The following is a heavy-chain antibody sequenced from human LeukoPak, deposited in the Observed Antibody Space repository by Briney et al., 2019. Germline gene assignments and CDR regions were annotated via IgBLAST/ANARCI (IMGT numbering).Heavy chain of an antibody. CDR1: GVSISSYF. V-gene: IGHV4-59*12. J-gene: IGHJ5*02. Sequence: SSETLSLTCTVSGVSISSYFWTWIRQPPGKGLEWIGYVYYSGSITYNSSFKSRVTISVDTSKNQFSLKLSSVTAADTAVYYCARGRSRITMIVVVIKNWFDPWGQGTLVTVSS. CDR3: ARGRSRITMIVVVIKNWFDP. CDR2: VYYSGSI. D-gene: IGHD3-22*01.